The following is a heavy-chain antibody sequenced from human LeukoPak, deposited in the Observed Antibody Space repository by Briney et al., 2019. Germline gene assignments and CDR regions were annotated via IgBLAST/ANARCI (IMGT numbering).Heavy chain of an antibody. J-gene: IGHJ4*02. CDR3: ARSHSGSLRAPFDY. CDR2: ISSYNGKT. V-gene: IGHV1-18*01. D-gene: IGHD5-12*01. CDR1: GYTFTNYG. Sequence: ASVKVSCKASGYTFTNYGIIWVRQAPGQGLEWLGWISSYNGKTNYPRNLQGRVTLTTDTFTTTAYMELRSLTPDDTAVYYCARSHSGSLRAPFDYWGQGTLVTVSS.